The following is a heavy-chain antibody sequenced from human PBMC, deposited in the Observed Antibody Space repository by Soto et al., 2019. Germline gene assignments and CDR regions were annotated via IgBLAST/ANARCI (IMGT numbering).Heavy chain of an antibody. CDR3: KRRNAAAYAP. V-gene: IGHV3-21*06. Sequence: EGQMVESGGGLVKPGGSLRLSCVASGFLFNSYSVTWVRQAPGKGLEWVSSISSSGFDVYYADSVKGRFSISRDNAKNSLYLLNKFRKVGDMAVFFCKRRNAAAYAPWGTGIVITV. CDR2: ISSSGFDV. D-gene: IGHD4-17*01. CDR1: GFLFNSYS. J-gene: IGHJ4*02.